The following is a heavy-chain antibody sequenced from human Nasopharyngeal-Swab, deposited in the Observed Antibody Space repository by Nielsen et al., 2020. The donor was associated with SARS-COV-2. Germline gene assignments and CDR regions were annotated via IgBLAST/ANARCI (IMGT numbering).Heavy chain of an antibody. D-gene: IGHD3-22*01. J-gene: IGHJ4*02. CDR3: ASHLSYYDRSGYFSEGFDY. CDR1: GFTFSNYW. Sequence: GGSLRLSCAASGFTFSNYWMSWVRQAPGKGLEWVANIKQDGSEKYYLDSVRGRFTISGDNAKNSLFLQMNSLRAEDTAVYYCASHLSYYDRSGYFSEGFDYWGQGTLVTVSS. CDR2: IKQDGSEK. V-gene: IGHV3-7*01.